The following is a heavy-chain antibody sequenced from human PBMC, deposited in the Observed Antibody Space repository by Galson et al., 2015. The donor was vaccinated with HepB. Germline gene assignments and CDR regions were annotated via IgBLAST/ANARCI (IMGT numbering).Heavy chain of an antibody. CDR3: ASGYSYGNQ. CDR1: GFTFSSYA. Sequence: SLRLSCAASGFTFSSYAMHWVRQAPGKGLEWVAVISYDGSNKYYADSVKGRFTISRDNSKNTLYLQMNSLRAEDTAVYYCASGYSYGNQWGQGTLVTVSS. J-gene: IGHJ4*02. D-gene: IGHD5-18*01. CDR2: ISYDGSNK. V-gene: IGHV3-30-3*01.